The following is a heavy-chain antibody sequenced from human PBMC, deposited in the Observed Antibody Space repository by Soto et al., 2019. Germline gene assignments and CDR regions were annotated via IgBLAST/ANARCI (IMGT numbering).Heavy chain of an antibody. D-gene: IGHD3-3*01. CDR1: GFIFSSYA. J-gene: IGHJ3*02. CDR2: ISGSGGST. Sequence: GGSLRLSCAASGFIFSSYAMSWVRQAPGKGLEWVSAISGSGGSTYYADSVKGRFTISRDNSKNTLYLQMNSLRAEDTAVYYCSTEWLDQFGAFNIWGQGTMVTV. CDR3: STEWLDQFGAFNI. V-gene: IGHV3-23*01.